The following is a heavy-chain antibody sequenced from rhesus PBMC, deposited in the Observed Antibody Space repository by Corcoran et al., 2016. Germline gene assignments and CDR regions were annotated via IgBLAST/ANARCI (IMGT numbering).Heavy chain of an antibody. Sequence: QVKLQQWGEGLVKPSETLSLTCAVYGGSISGYYYWSWIRQAPGKGLEWIGKIDGISPTPTNNPSPKTGVTILKTTPTTQFSLKLSLVTAANPPVYYCTSKYYYSGSFSFEVTTWAQGVLATVSS. CDR2: IDGISPTP. D-gene: IGHD3-16*01. CDR1: GGSISGYYY. CDR3: TSKYYYSGSFSFEVTT. J-gene: IGHJ4*01. V-gene: IGHV4-73*01.